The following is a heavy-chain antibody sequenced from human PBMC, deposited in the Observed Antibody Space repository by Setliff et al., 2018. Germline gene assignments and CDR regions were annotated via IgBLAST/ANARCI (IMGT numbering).Heavy chain of an antibody. D-gene: IGHD3-10*01. CDR3: ARAELLWFGGFDP. CDR2: MNPNSGNT. J-gene: IGHJ5*02. V-gene: IGHV1-8*02. Sequence: GASVKVSCKASRCTFTSYDINWVRQATGQGLEWMGWMNPNSGNTGYAQKFQGRVTMTRNTSISTAYMELSSLRSEDTAVYYCARAELLWFGGFDPWGQGTLVTVSS. CDR1: RCTFTSYD.